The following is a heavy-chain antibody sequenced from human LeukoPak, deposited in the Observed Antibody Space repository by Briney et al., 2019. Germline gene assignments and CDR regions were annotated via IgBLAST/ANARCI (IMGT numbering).Heavy chain of an antibody. J-gene: IGHJ4*02. Sequence: GGSLRLSCAASGFTFSSYAMSWVRQAPGKGLEWVSAISGSGGSTYYADSVKGRFTISRDNSKNTLYLQMNSLRAEDTAVYYCTRFQGPRYYYDSSGYYGIDFDYWGQGTLVTVSS. CDR1: GFTFSSYA. D-gene: IGHD3-22*01. V-gene: IGHV3-23*01. CDR2: ISGSGGST. CDR3: TRFQGPRYYYDSSGYYGIDFDY.